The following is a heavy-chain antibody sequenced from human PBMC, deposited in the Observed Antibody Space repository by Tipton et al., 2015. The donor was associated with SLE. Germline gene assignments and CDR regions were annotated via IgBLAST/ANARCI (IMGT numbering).Heavy chain of an antibody. D-gene: IGHD4-17*01. J-gene: IGHJ3*02. CDR3: ARGRLLRSSTGTLGAFDI. CDR1: GGSISSSSYY. V-gene: IGHV4-39*07. Sequence: TLSLTCTVSGGSISSSSYYWGWIRQPPGKGLEWIGSIYYSGSTNYNPSLKSRVTISVDTSKNQFSLKLSSVTAADTAVYYCARGRLLRSSTGTLGAFDIWGQGTMVTVSS. CDR2: IYYSGST.